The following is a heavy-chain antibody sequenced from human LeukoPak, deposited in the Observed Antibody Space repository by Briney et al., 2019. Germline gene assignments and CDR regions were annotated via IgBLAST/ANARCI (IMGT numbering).Heavy chain of an antibody. J-gene: IGHJ6*03. CDR2: INHSGST. CDR3: ARQRRNLRTGYSSSWPIYYYYMDV. D-gene: IGHD6-13*01. Sequence: SETLSLTCAVYGGSFSGYYWSWIRQPPGKGLEWIGEINHSGSTNYNPSLKSRVTISVDTSKNQFSLKLSSVTAADTAVYYCARQRRNLRTGYSSSWPIYYYYMDVWGKGTTVTISS. V-gene: IGHV4-34*01. CDR1: GGSFSGYY.